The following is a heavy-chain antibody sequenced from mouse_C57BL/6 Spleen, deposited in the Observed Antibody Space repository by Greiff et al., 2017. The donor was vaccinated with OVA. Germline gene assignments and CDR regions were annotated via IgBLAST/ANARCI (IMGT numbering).Heavy chain of an antibody. CDR3: ASPIYDGYYNYAMDY. J-gene: IGHJ4*01. CDR1: GFSLTSYA. V-gene: IGHV2-9-1*01. Sequence: VKLMESGPGLVAPSQSLSITCTVSGFSLTSYAISWVRQPPGKGLEWLGVIWTGGGTNYNSALKSRLSISKDNSKSQVFLKMNSLQTDDTARYYCASPIYDGYYNYAMDYWGQGTSVTVSS. D-gene: IGHD2-3*01. CDR2: IWTGGGT.